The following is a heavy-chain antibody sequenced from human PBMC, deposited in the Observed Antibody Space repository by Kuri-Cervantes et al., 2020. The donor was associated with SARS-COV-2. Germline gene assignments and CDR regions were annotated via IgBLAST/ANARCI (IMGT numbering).Heavy chain of an antibody. CDR1: GFNFGRYS. Sequence: GESLKISCVISGFNFGRYSMSWVRQPPGKGLEWVSSISTGSKYVYYADSLKGRFSVSRDNARNSLYLQMNTLRAEDTAVYYCARDSDYGGGFDLWGQGTLVTVSS. CDR2: ISTGSKYV. D-gene: IGHD4-23*01. V-gene: IGHV3-21*01. J-gene: IGHJ5*02. CDR3: ARDSDYGGGFDL.